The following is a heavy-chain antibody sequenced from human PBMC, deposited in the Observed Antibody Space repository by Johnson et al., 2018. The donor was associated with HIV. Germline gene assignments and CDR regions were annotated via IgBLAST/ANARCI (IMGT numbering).Heavy chain of an antibody. V-gene: IGHV3-11*04. J-gene: IGHJ3*02. Sequence: QVQLVESGGGVVQPGGSLRLSCAASGFTFSDYYMSWIRQAPGKGLEWVSYISSSGSTIYYADSVKGRFTIPRDNDKNSLYLQMNSLRVEDTAVYYCARDRHCGGDCYTDDAFDIWGQGTMVTVSS. CDR2: ISSSGSTI. D-gene: IGHD2-21*02. CDR1: GFTFSDYY. CDR3: ARDRHCGGDCYTDDAFDI.